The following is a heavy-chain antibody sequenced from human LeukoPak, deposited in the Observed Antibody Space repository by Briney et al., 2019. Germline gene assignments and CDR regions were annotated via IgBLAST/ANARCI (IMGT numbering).Heavy chain of an antibody. V-gene: IGHV3-23*01. CDR2: ISGTGGTT. CDR3: AKAGGSMWYSPQFDY. Sequence: GGSLRLSCAASGITFSSYAMPWVRQAPGQGLEWVSLISGTGGTTYYADSVKGRFTISRDNSKNTVDLQLNSLRADDTAVYYCAKAGGSMWYSPQFDYWGPGTPVTVSS. J-gene: IGHJ4*02. CDR1: GITFSSYA. D-gene: IGHD6-13*01.